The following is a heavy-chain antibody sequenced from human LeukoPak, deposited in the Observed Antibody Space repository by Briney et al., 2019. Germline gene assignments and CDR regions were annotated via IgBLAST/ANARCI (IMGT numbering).Heavy chain of an antibody. CDR2: LYGGGTT. D-gene: IGHD3-22*01. J-gene: IGHJ4*02. CDR1: GFIVSDNY. V-gene: IGHV3-66*01. CDR3: ASRPPTNPGSDYWPLDY. Sequence: GGSLRLSCTVSGFIVSDNYMTWVCQAPGKGLEWVSVLYGGGTTSYADSGRGRFTISRDNSENTLYLQMNSLRVEDTAVYYCASRPPTNPGSDYWPLDYWGQGTLVTVS.